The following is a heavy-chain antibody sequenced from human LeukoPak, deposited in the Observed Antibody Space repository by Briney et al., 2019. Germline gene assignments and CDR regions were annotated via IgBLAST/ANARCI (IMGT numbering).Heavy chain of an antibody. D-gene: IGHD2-8*01. CDR2: INPNSGGT. J-gene: IGHJ4*02. CDR3: ARSLLGVGNVPRLYDY. Sequence: GASVKVSCKAAGYAFIGYYIHWVRQAPGQGLEWMGRINPNSGGTSYAQNFQARVTMTRDTSISTAYMELSSLTSDDTAVYYCARSLLGVGNVPRLYDYWGQGTLVTVSS. CDR1: GYAFIGYY. V-gene: IGHV1-2*06.